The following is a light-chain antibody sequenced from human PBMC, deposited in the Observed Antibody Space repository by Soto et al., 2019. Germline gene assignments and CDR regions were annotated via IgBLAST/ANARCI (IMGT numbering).Light chain of an antibody. CDR2: EVS. Sequence: QSALTQPASVSGSPGQSITISCTGTSSDVGGYNYVSWYQQHPGKAPKLMIYEVSNRPSGVSNRFSGSKSGNTASLTISGLQAEDEADYYCSSYTRSSTRVFGGGTTPTVL. J-gene: IGLJ3*02. CDR3: SSYTRSSTRV. CDR1: SSDVGGYNY. V-gene: IGLV2-14*01.